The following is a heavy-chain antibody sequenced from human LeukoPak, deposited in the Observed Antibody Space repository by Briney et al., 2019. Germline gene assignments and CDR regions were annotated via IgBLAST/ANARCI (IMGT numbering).Heavy chain of an antibody. CDR3: ARSLPNDAFDI. V-gene: IGHV4-39*01. J-gene: IGHJ3*02. Sequence: SQTLSLTCTVSGGSISSSSYYWGWIRQPPGKGLERIGSIYYSGSTYYNPSLKSRVTISVDTSKNQFSLKLSSVTAADTAVYYCARSLPNDAFDIWGQGTMVTVSS. CDR2: IYYSGST. CDR1: GGSISSSSYY. D-gene: IGHD2-15*01.